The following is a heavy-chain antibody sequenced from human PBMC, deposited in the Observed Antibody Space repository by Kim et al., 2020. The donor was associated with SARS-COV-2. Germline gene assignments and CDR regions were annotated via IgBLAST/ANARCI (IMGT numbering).Heavy chain of an antibody. CDR1: GGSISSGGYY. Sequence: SETLSLTCTVSGGSISSGGYYWSWIRQHPGKGLEWIGYIYYSGSTYYNPSLKSRVTISVDTSKNQFSLKLSSVTAADTAVYYCARDRLVVVPAATIRGVSDYYYGMDVWGQGTTVTVSS. CDR3: ARDRLVVVPAATIRGVSDYYYGMDV. V-gene: IGHV4-31*03. CDR2: IYYSGST. J-gene: IGHJ6*02. D-gene: IGHD2-2*01.